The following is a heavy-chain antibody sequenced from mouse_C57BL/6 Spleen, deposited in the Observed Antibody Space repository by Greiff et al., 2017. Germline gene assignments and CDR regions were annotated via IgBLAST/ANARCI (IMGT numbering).Heavy chain of an antibody. CDR2: INPGSGGT. CDR1: GYAFTNYL. D-gene: IGHD1-1*01. CDR3: ARNYGSEGFAY. J-gene: IGHJ3*01. V-gene: IGHV1-54*01. Sequence: QVQLKESGAELVRPGTSVKVSCKASGYAFTNYLIEWVKQRPGQGLEWIGVINPGSGGTNYNEKFKGKATLTADKSSSTAYMQLSSLTSEDSAVYFCARNYGSEGFAYWGQGTLVTVSA.